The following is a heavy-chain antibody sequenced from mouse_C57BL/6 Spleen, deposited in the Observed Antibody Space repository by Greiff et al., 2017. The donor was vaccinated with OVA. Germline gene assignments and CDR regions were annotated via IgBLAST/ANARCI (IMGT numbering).Heavy chain of an antibody. CDR1: GYTFTSYG. J-gene: IGHJ2*01. V-gene: IGHV1-81*01. D-gene: IGHD3-3*01. CDR3: AREDIDY. Sequence: VQGVESGTELARPGASVKLSCKASGYTFTSYGISWVKQRTGQGLEWIGEIYPRSGNTYYNEKFKGKATLTADKSSSTAYMRLSSLTTEDSAVYFCAREDIDYWGQGTTLTVSS. CDR2: IYPRSGNT.